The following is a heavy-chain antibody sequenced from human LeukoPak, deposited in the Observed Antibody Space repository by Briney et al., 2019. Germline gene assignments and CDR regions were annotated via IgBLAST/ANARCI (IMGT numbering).Heavy chain of an antibody. CDR1: GFAFCKYR. D-gene: IGHD5-24*01. J-gene: IGHJ5*02. V-gene: IGHV3-7*01. CDR2: IKEDGSIE. CDR3: LSQQLAPP. Sequence: PGGSLRLSCAASGFAFCKYRMSWVRQAPGKGLEWVANIKEDGSIEDYADSVKGRFTVSRDNAKNSLYLQMNSLRVEDTAVYYWLSQQLAPPWGQGTLVTVSS.